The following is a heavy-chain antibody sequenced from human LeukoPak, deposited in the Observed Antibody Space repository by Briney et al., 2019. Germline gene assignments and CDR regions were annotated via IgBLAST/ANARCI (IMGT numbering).Heavy chain of an antibody. CDR3: ARVLFGYSSSWYFPHYYYMDV. CDR1: GGSISSYY. CDR2: IYYSGST. D-gene: IGHD6-13*01. V-gene: IGHV4-59*01. Sequence: PSETLSLTGTVSGGSISSYYWSWIRQPPGKGLEWIGYIYYSGSTNYNPSLKSRVTISVDTSKNQFSLKLSSVTAADTAVYYCARVLFGYSSSWYFPHYYYMDVWGKGTTVTISS. J-gene: IGHJ6*03.